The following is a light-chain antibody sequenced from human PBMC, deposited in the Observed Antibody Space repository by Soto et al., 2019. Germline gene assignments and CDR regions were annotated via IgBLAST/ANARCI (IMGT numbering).Light chain of an antibody. CDR1: SCDIGGYNY. V-gene: IGLV2-14*01. CDR2: DVS. CDR3: SSQAVSSTLV. Sequence: QSVLTQPASVSGAPGQSITISCTGTSCDIGGYNYVSWYQQHPGKAPKLMIYDVSNRPSGVSNRFSGSKSGNTASLTISGLQAEDEADYYCSSQAVSSTLVFGGGTKLTVL. J-gene: IGLJ2*01.